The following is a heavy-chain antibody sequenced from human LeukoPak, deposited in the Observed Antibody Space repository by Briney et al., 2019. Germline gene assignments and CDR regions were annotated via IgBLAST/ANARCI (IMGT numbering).Heavy chain of an antibody. CDR3: ARDRRYGNKPYGMDV. V-gene: IGHV3-53*01. Sequence: PGRSLRLSCAASGFTVSSNYMSWVRQAPGKGLEWVSVIYSGGSTYYADSVKGRFTISRDNSKNTPYLQMNSLRAEDTAVYYCARDRRYGNKPYGMDVWGQGTTVTVSS. J-gene: IGHJ6*02. CDR1: GFTVSSNY. CDR2: IYSGGST. D-gene: IGHD1/OR15-1a*01.